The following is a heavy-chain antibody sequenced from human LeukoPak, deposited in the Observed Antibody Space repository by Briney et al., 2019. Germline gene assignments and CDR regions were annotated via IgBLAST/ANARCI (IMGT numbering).Heavy chain of an antibody. Sequence: GGSLRLSCAASGFTFSSYAMHWVRQAPGKGLEWVAVISYDGSNKYYADSVKGRFTISRDNSKNTLYLQMNSLRAEDTAVYYCASVDTAMVTFRADYWGQGTLVTVSS. CDR1: GFTFSSYA. CDR2: ISYDGSNK. D-gene: IGHD5-18*01. J-gene: IGHJ4*02. V-gene: IGHV3-30-3*01. CDR3: ASVDTAMVTFRADY.